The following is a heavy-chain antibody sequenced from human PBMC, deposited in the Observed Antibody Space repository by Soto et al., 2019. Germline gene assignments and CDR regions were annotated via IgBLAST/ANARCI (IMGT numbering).Heavy chain of an antibody. CDR1: GGTFSSYA. CDR3: ARDRRTTVNYYYYGMDV. Sequence: SVKVSCKASGGTFSSYAISWVRQAPGQGLEWMGGIIPIFGTANCAQKFQGRVTITADESTSTAYMELSSLRSEDTAVYYCARDRRTTVNYYYYGMDVWGQGTTVTVSS. V-gene: IGHV1-69*13. D-gene: IGHD4-4*01. J-gene: IGHJ6*02. CDR2: IIPIFGTA.